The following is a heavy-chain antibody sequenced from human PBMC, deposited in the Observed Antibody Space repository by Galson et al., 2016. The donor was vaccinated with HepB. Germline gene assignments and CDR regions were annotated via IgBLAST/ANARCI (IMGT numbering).Heavy chain of an antibody. CDR3: ARAPLTSYYYGSGRVPAFDN. CDR1: GFMFGSFA. V-gene: IGHV1-18*04. J-gene: IGHJ4*02. D-gene: IGHD3-10*01. CDR2: ISAYSGET. Sequence: SVKVSCKASGFMFGSFAFSWVRQTPGQGLEWMGWISAYSGETKYVEKFQGRLTMTTNTYTTTAYMDLRSLTSEDTAVYFCARAPLTSYYYGSGRVPAFDNWGQGTLVNV.